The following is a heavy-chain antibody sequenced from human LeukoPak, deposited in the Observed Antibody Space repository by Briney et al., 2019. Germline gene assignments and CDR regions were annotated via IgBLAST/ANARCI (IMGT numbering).Heavy chain of an antibody. CDR3: ASPQGGIAAAGTLGY. D-gene: IGHD6-13*01. J-gene: IGHJ4*02. V-gene: IGHV1-69*04. Sequence: SVKVSCKASGGTFSSYAISWVRQAPGQGLEWMGRIIPILGIANYAQKFQGRVTITADKSTSTAYMELSSLRSEDTAVYYCASPQGGIAAAGTLGYWGQGTLVTVSS. CDR2: IIPILGIA. CDR1: GGTFSSYA.